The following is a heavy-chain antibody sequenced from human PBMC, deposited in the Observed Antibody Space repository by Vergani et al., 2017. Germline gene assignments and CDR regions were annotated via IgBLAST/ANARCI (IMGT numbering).Heavy chain of an antibody. J-gene: IGHJ5*02. D-gene: IGHD3-10*01. CDR1: GGSISSGSYY. CDR2: IYTSGST. CDR3: AKSRLSSTYNGFDP. Sequence: QVQLQESGPGLVKPSQTLSLTCTVSGGSISSGSYYWSWIRQPAGKGLEWIGRIYTSGSTNYNPSLKSRVTISVDTSKNQFSLKLSSVTAADTAVYYWAKSRLSSTYNGFDPWGQGTLVTVSS. V-gene: IGHV4-61*02.